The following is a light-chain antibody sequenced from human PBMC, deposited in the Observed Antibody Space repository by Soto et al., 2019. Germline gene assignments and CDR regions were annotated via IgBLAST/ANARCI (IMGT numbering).Light chain of an antibody. V-gene: IGLV2-14*03. CDR1: SSDVGGYNY. J-gene: IGLJ1*01. CDR2: DVT. Sequence: QSVLTQPASVSGSPGQSITISCTGTSSDVGGYNYVSWYQHHPGKAPKLILYDVTTRPSGVSNPFSGSKSGNTASLTISGLQPEDEADYYCSSYTTSNTRQIVFGTGTKVTVL. CDR3: SSYTTSNTRQIV.